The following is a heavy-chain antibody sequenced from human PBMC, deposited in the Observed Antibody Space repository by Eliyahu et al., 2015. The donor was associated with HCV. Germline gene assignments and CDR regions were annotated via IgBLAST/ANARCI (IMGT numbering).Heavy chain of an antibody. CDR1: GFTFSNAW. D-gene: IGHD5-12*01. CDR3: TAELEGRSLGMEWLPLYPY. V-gene: IGHV3-15*01. CDR2: VKTETGGGTT. Sequence: EVQLVESGGGLVKPGGSLRLSCAASGFTFSNAWMXWVRQAPGKGLXWVGRVKTETGGGTTDYAAPVKGRFTISRDGSKNTLYLQMSSLKTEDTAVYYCTAELEGRSLGMEWLPLYPYWGQGTLVTVSS. J-gene: IGHJ4*02.